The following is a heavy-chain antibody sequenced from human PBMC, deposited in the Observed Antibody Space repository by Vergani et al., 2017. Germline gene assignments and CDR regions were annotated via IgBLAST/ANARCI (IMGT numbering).Heavy chain of an antibody. CDR2: IYTSGST. V-gene: IGHV4-61*02. J-gene: IGHJ4*02. Sequence: QVQLQESGPGLVKPSQTLSLTCTVSGGSISSGSYYWSWIRQPAGKGLEWIGRIYTSGSTNYNPSLKSRVTISVDTSKNQFSLKLSSVTAADTAVYYCARIPSRGRYYDILTGYYEAYFDYWGQGTLVTVSS. CDR3: ARIPSRGRYYDILTGYYEAYFDY. CDR1: GGSISSGSYY. D-gene: IGHD3-9*01.